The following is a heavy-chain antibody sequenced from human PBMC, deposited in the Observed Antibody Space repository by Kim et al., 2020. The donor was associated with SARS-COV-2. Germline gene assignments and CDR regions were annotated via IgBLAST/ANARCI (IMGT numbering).Heavy chain of an antibody. V-gene: IGHV3-33*01. D-gene: IGHD3-10*01. J-gene: IGHJ4*02. CDR3: AGQGGFGERTIDY. Sequence: YADSAKGRFTISRDNSKSTLYLQMNILRAEDTAVYYCAGQGGFGERTIDYWGQGTLVTVAS.